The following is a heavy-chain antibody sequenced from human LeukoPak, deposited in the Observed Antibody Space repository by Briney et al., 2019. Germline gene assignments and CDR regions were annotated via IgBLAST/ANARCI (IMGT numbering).Heavy chain of an antibody. CDR3: ARDLRAMVVSAGFDY. CDR2: IQYDGSNK. CDR1: GFTFTNSG. J-gene: IGHJ4*02. V-gene: IGHV3-30*02. D-gene: IGHD4-23*01. Sequence: GGSLRLSCAASGFTFTNSGMHWVRQAPGKGLEWVAFIQYDGSNKFYADSVRGRFTISRDNSKNILYLQMNSLRAEDTALYFCARDLRAMVVSAGFDYWGQGTLVTVSS.